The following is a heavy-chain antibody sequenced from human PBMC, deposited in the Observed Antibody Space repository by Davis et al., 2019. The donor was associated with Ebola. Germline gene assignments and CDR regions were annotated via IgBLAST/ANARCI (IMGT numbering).Heavy chain of an antibody. Sequence: PSETLSLTCTVSGGPISSYYWSWVRQAPGKGLEWVANIKQDGSEKYYVDSVKGRFTISRDNAKTSLYLQMNSLRAEDTAVYYCAREMGIAVSWGQGTLVTVSS. V-gene: IGHV3-7*03. CDR1: GGPISSYY. CDR3: AREMGIAVS. CDR2: IKQDGSEK. D-gene: IGHD6-19*01. J-gene: IGHJ4*02.